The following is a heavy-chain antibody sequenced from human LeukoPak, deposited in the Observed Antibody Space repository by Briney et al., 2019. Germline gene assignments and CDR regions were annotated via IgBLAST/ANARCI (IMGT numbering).Heavy chain of an antibody. D-gene: IGHD3-10*01. Sequence: GSSVKVSCKASGYTFTSYDINWVRQATGQGLEWMGWMYPNSGNTGYAQKFQGRVTMTRSTSISTAYMELSSLRSEDTAVYYCAREDGSGSYAYNWFDPWGQGTLVTVSS. CDR2: MYPNSGNT. J-gene: IGHJ5*02. CDR1: GYTFTSYD. CDR3: AREDGSGSYAYNWFDP. V-gene: IGHV1-8*01.